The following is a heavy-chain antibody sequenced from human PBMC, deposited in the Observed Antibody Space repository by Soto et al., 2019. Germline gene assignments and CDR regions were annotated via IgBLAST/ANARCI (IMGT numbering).Heavy chain of an antibody. CDR1: GGSISSSSYS. D-gene: IGHD2-21*02. CDR2: IYYSGST. V-gene: IGHV4-39*01. Sequence: QLQPQESGPGLVKPSETLSLTCTVSGGSISSSSYSWGWIRQPPGEALEWIGSIYYSGSTYYNPSLKSRVTISVDTSKYQFALRLCSVAAADTAVYYCARILAYCDGDWYFFDYWGQGTLVTVSS. CDR3: ARILAYCDGDWYFFDY. J-gene: IGHJ4*02.